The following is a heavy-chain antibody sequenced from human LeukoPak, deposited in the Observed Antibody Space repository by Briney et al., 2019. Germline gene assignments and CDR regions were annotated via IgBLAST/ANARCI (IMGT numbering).Heavy chain of an antibody. CDR2: ISGSGGST. J-gene: IGHJ5*02. CDR1: GFTFSSYA. V-gene: IGHV3-23*01. D-gene: IGHD2-2*01. CDR3: AKDQEGPSVPAARGGFDP. Sequence: PGGSLRLSCAASGFTFSSYAMSWVRQAPGKGLEWVSAISGSGGSTYYADSVKGRFTISRDNSKNTLYLQMNSLRAEDTAVYYCAKDQEGPSVPAARGGFDPWGQGTLVTVSS.